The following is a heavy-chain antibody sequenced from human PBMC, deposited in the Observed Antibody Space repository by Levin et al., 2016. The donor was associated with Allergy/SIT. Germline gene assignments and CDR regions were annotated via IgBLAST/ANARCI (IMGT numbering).Heavy chain of an antibody. D-gene: IGHD6-25*01. V-gene: IGHV4-39*07. CDR1: GGSIGSSDYF. CDR3: AREGVGQRPLDY. J-gene: IGHJ4*02. Sequence: SETLSLTCTVSGGSIGSSDYFWGWVRQPPGKGLEWIGSIYYTGSPYYSPSLKSRTTISRDTSNNRIFLRLTSVTAADTAMYYCAREGVGQRPLDYWGQGTLVSVSP. CDR2: IYYTGSP.